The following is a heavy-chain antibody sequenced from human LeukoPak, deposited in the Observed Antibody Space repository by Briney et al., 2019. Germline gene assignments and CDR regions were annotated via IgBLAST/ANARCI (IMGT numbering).Heavy chain of an antibody. Sequence: PGGSLRLSCAASGFTLSSYNMNWVRQAPGKGLEWVSYISSGSSNILYADSVKGRFTTSRDNAKNSLYLQMNSLRAEDTAVYYCAREPLDYWGQGTLVTVPS. V-gene: IGHV3-48*01. CDR1: GFTLSSYN. CDR3: AREPLDY. CDR2: ISSGSSNI. J-gene: IGHJ4*02.